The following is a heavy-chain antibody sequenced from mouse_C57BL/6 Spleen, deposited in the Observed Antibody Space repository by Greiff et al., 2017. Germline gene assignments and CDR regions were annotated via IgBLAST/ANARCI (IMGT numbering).Heavy chain of an antibody. CDR2: IYPGSGST. CDR1: GYTFTSYW. Sequence: QVQLQQPGAELVKPGASVKMSCKASGYTFTSYWITWVKQRPGQGLEWIGDIYPGSGSTNYNEKFKSKATLTVDTSSSTAYMQLSSLTSEDSAVYYCARVRLGYYDFPYAMDDWGQGTSVTVSS. D-gene: IGHD2-4*01. V-gene: IGHV1-55*01. CDR3: ARVRLGYYDFPYAMDD. J-gene: IGHJ4*01.